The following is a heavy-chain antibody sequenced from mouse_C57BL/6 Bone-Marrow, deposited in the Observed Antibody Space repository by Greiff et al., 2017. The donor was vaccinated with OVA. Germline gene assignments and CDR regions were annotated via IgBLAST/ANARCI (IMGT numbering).Heavy chain of an antibody. Sequence: QVQLKQSGAELVRPGASVKLSCKASGYTFTDYYINWVKQRPGQGLEWIARIYPGSGNTYYNEKFKGKATLTAEKSSSTAYMQLSSLTSEDSAVYFCARYGYDGPYYYAMDYWGQGTSVTVSS. J-gene: IGHJ4*01. V-gene: IGHV1-76*01. CDR3: ARYGYDGPYYYAMDY. D-gene: IGHD2-2*01. CDR1: GYTFTDYY. CDR2: IYPGSGNT.